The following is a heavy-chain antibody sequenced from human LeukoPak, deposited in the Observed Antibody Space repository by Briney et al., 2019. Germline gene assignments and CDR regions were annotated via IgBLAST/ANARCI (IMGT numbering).Heavy chain of an antibody. J-gene: IGHJ5*02. D-gene: IGHD2-15*01. CDR3: ARKRGWSVVSFILFDP. CDR2: INHSGST. Sequence: SETLSLTCAVYGGSFSGYYWSWIRQPPGKGLERIGEINHSGSTNYNPSLKSRVTISVDTPKNQFSLKLSSVTAADTAVYYYARKRGWSVVSFILFDPWGQGTLVTVSS. V-gene: IGHV4-34*01. CDR1: GGSFSGYY.